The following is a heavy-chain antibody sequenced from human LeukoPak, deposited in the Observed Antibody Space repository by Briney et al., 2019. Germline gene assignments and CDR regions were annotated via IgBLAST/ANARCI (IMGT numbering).Heavy chain of an antibody. CDR1: GYSFAYYW. D-gene: IGHD3-22*01. Sequence: GESLKIPCKGSGYSFAYYWIGWVRQMPGKGLEWMGIIYPSDSQTRYSPSFEGQVTISVDKSISTAFLQWSSLQASDTAIYYCARRLRHYYDSSGYSTPYYFDYWGQGTLVTVSS. CDR2: IYPSDSQT. CDR3: ARRLRHYYDSSGYSTPYYFDY. J-gene: IGHJ4*02. V-gene: IGHV5-51*01.